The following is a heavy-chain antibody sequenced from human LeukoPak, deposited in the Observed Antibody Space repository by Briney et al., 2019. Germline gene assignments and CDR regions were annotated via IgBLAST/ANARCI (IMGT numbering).Heavy chain of an antibody. CDR2: I. D-gene: IGHD3-22*01. Sequence: GGSLRLSCAASGFTFSSYAMSWVRQAPGKGLEWVSAIKGRLTISRDNSKNTLYLQMNSLRAEDTAVYYCAKDAYYYDSSGYYNSDYWGQGTLVTVSS. CDR3: AKDAYYYDSSGYYNSDY. J-gene: IGHJ4*02. V-gene: IGHV3-23*01. CDR1: GFTFSSYA.